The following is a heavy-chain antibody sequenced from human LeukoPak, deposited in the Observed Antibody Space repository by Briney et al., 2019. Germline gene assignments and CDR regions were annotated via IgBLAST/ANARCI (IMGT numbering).Heavy chain of an antibody. D-gene: IGHD4-23*01. CDR3: ARGSGGFYYGGIDY. CDR1: GGSISSDGYS. Sequence: SQTLSLTCAVSGGSISSDGYSWSWIRQPPGKGLEWIGYIYHSGSTYYNPSLKSRATISVDRSKNQFSLNLSSATAADTAVYYCARGSGGFYYGGIDYWGQGTLVIVSS. CDR2: IYHSGST. V-gene: IGHV4-30-2*01. J-gene: IGHJ4*02.